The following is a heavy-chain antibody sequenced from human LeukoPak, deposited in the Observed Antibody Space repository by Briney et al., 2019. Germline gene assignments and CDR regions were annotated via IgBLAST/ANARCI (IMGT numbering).Heavy chain of an antibody. J-gene: IGHJ3*02. CDR2: IYTSGST. CDR1: GGSISSYY. V-gene: IGHV4-4*07. Sequence: SETLSLTCTVSGGSISSYYWSWIRQPAGKGLEWIGRIYTSGSTNYNPSLKSRVTMSVDMSKNQFSLKLSSVTAADTAVYYCARVGGGSCYSLACDAFDIWGQGTMVTVSS. CDR3: ARVGGGSCYSLACDAFDI. D-gene: IGHD2-15*01.